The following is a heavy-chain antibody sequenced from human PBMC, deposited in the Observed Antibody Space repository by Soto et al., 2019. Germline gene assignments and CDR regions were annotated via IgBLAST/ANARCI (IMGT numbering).Heavy chain of an antibody. J-gene: IGHJ4*02. CDR1: GFTFSSYT. V-gene: IGHV3-21*01. CDR2: ISSSSNYI. D-gene: IGHD2-15*01. Sequence: PRLSCAASGFTFSSYTMNWVRQAPGKGLEWVSSISSSSNYIYYADSLKGRFTISRDNAKNSLYLQMNTLRAEDTAVYYCASSGGRVYWGQGTLVTVSS. CDR3: ASSGGRVY.